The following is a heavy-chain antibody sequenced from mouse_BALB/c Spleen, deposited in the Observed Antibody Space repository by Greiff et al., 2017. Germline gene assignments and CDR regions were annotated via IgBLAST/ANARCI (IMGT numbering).Heavy chain of an antibody. CDR3: ARGEDGYFPY. CDR1: GFTFSSYA. V-gene: IGHV5-9-3*01. D-gene: IGHD2-3*01. CDR2: ISSGGSYT. Sequence: EVKLVESGGGLVKPGGSLKLSCAASGFTFSSYAMSWVRQTPEKRLEWVATISSGGSYTYYPDSVKGRFTISRDNAKNTLYLQMSSLRSEDTAMYYCARGEDGYFPYWGQGTTLTVSA. J-gene: IGHJ2*01.